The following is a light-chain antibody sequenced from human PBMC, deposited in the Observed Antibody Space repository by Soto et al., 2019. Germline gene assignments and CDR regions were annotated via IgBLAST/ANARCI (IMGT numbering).Light chain of an antibody. J-gene: IGLJ3*02. Sequence: QSVLTQPPSTSGTPGQRVTIYCSGSSSNVGSNDVYWYQHVPGAAPNLLIYRNNRRPSGVPDRFSGSKSGSAVSLAISGLRSEDEADYYCASWDDTLSGPVFGGGPKVTVL. CDR2: RNN. CDR3: ASWDDTLSGPV. V-gene: IGLV1-47*01. CDR1: SSNVGSND.